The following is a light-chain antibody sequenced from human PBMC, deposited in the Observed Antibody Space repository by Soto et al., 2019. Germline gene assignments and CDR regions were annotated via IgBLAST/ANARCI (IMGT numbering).Light chain of an antibody. Sequence: EIVKTQSPATLSVSPGERATLSCRASQSISSNLAWYHQKPGEPPRLLIYGASTRATGIPARFSGSRSGTEFSLSISSRQSKDFAVYYCQEYNNWPLAFGGGTKVEIK. CDR1: QSISSN. V-gene: IGKV3-15*01. CDR3: QEYNNWPLA. CDR2: GAS. J-gene: IGKJ4*01.